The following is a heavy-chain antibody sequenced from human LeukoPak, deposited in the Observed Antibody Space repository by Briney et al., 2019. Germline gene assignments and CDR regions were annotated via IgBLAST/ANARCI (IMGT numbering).Heavy chain of an antibody. J-gene: IGHJ5*02. Sequence: ASVKVSCKASGYTFTGYHMHWVRQAPGQGLEWMGIINPSGGSTSYAQKFQGRVTMTRDTSTSTVYMELSSLRSEDTAVYYCARDHGYDSSGYHNWFDPWGQGTLVTVSS. V-gene: IGHV1-46*01. CDR1: GYTFTGYH. D-gene: IGHD3-22*01. CDR2: INPSGGST. CDR3: ARDHGYDSSGYHNWFDP.